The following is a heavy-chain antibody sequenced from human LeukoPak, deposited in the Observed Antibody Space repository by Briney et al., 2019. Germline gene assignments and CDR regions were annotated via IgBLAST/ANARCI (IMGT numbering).Heavy chain of an antibody. D-gene: IGHD3-16*01. CDR2: ISSSDSTI. CDR1: GFTLSSYE. V-gene: IGHV3-48*03. Sequence: GGPLRLSCAASGFTLSSYEMHWVRQPPGKGREWVSYISSSDSTIYYADSVKGRFTISRDSSKNTLYLQMNSLRAEDTAVYYCARTIYDYVWGSYDYWGQGTLVTVSS. J-gene: IGHJ4*02. CDR3: ARTIYDYVWGSYDY.